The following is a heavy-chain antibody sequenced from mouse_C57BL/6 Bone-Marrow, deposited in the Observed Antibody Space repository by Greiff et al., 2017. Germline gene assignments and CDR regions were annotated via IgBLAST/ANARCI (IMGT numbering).Heavy chain of an antibody. CDR1: GYTFTSYW. Sequence: QVQLQQPGAELVKPGASVKMSCKASGYTFTSYWITWVKQRPGQGLEWIGDIYPGSGSTNYNEKFKSKATLTVDTSSSTAYMQLSSLTSEDSAVYYCARNGYYGSSPAFDVWGTGTTVTVSS. V-gene: IGHV1-55*01. CDR2: IYPGSGST. J-gene: IGHJ1*03. D-gene: IGHD1-1*01. CDR3: ARNGYYGSSPAFDV.